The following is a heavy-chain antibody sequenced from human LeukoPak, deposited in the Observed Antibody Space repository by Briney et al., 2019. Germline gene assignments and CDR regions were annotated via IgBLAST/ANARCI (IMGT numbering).Heavy chain of an antibody. CDR3: AKGITFGGVIVDY. D-gene: IGHD3-16*02. Sequence: GGSLRLSCAASGFSVNSNYMSWVRQAPGKGLEWVLVIYSGGSTYYADSVKGRFTISRDNSKNTLYLQMNSLRAEDTAVYYCAKGITFGGVIVDYWGQGTLVTVSS. V-gene: IGHV3-53*01. CDR2: IYSGGST. CDR1: GFSVNSNY. J-gene: IGHJ4*02.